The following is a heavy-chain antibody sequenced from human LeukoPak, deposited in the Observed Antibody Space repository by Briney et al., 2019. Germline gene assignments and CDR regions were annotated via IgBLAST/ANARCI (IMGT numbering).Heavy chain of an antibody. Sequence: SETLSLTCTVSGGSISSHYWSWIRQPPGKGLEWIGYIYYSGSTNYNPSLKSRVTISVDTPKNQSSLKLSSVTAADTAVYYCARVSLRGFDYWGQGTLVTVSS. J-gene: IGHJ4*02. D-gene: IGHD5-12*01. V-gene: IGHV4-59*11. CDR3: ARVSLRGFDY. CDR2: IYYSGST. CDR1: GGSISSHY.